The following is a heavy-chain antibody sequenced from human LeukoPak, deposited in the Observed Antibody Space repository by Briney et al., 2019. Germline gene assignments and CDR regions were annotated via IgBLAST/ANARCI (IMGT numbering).Heavy chain of an antibody. V-gene: IGHV4-59*01. CDR1: GGSISSYY. D-gene: IGHD6-19*01. Sequence: SETLSLTCTVSGGSISSYYWSWIRQPPGKGLEWIGYIYYSGGTNYNPSLKSRVTISVDTSKNQFSLKLSSVTAADTAVYYCARVGSGWYVSYFDYWGQGTLVTVSS. CDR3: ARVGSGWYVSYFDY. CDR2: IYYSGGT. J-gene: IGHJ4*02.